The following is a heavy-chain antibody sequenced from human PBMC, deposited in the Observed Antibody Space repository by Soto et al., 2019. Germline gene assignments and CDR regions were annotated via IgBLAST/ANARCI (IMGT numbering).Heavy chain of an antibody. D-gene: IGHD6-13*01. CDR2: IYYSGST. V-gene: IGHV4-39*01. CDR3: ARLGGAAGDFDY. Sequence: QLQLQESGPGLVKPSETLSLTCTVSGGSISSSSYYWGWIRQPPGKGLEWIGSIYYSGSTYYNPSLKSRVTISVDTSKNQFSLKLSSVTAADTAVYYCARLGGAAGDFDYWGQGTLVTVSS. CDR1: GGSISSSSYY. J-gene: IGHJ4*02.